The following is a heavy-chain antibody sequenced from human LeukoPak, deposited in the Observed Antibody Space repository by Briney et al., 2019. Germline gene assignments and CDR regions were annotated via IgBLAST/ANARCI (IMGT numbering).Heavy chain of an antibody. CDR3: ARDPVAGYDAFDI. Sequence: SVKVSCKASGGTFSSYAISWVRQAPGQGLEWMGGIIPIFGTANYAQKFQGRVTITADKSTSTAYMELSSLRSEDTAVYYCARDPVAGYDAFDIWGQGTMVTVSS. CDR2: IIPIFGTA. J-gene: IGHJ3*02. D-gene: IGHD6-19*01. CDR1: GGTFSSYA. V-gene: IGHV1-69*06.